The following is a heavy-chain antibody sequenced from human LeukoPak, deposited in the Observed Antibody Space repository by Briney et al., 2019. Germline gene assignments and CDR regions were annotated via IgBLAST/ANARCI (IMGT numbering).Heavy chain of an antibody. D-gene: IGHD2-8*01. CDR2: MYSSGST. V-gene: IGHV4-39*01. CDR3: ARSLGNGLIDY. Sequence: PSETLSFTCTVSGGSISSGSYYWVWIRQPPGKGLEWIGSMYSSGSTYYNPSLKSRVTISVDTSKNQFSVKLSSVTAADTAVYYCARSLGNGLIDYWGQGTLVTVSS. J-gene: IGHJ4*02. CDR1: GGSISSGSYY.